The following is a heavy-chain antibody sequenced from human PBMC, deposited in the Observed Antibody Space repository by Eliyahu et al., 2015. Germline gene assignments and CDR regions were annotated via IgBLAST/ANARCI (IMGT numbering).Heavy chain of an antibody. CDR1: GFTFXXYY. J-gene: IGHJ6*02. Sequence: VQLVDSGGGLVKTGGSLRLSCTGFGFTFXXYYINWXXXAPGKGLEWVSHISNTGSIAYYSDSVRGRFTISRDNAMSSVYLQMNRLTVDDTAVYFCARAGYEHTWGLYRPHNYFYSREMDVWGPGTTVAVSS. V-gene: IGHV3-11*01. CDR3: ARAGYEHTWGLYRPHNYFYSREMDV. D-gene: IGHD5-24*01. CDR2: ISNTGSIA.